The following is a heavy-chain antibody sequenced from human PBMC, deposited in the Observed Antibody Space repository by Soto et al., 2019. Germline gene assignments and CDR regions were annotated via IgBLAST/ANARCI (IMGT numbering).Heavy chain of an antibody. D-gene: IGHD2-15*01. CDR2: ISMSSTYI. CDR1: GFTFSFHS. J-gene: IGHJ4*02. CDR3: ARDPIVVEPTGRPSAIDK. Sequence: EVQLVESGGGLVKPGGSLRLSCAASGFTFSFHSMNWVRQAPGKGLEWVSSISMSSTYIYYADSVKGRFTISRDNAKKSLYLEMNSQTAQHTGADYCARDPIVVEPTGRPSAIDKWGQGTLVTVSS. V-gene: IGHV3-21*01.